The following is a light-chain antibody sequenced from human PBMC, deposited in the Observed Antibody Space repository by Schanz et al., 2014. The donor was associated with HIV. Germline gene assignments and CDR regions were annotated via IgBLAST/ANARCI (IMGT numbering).Light chain of an antibody. CDR1: QSVGTN. CDR2: GAS. Sequence: EIVMTQSPATLSVSPGEKVTLSCRASQSVGTNLAWYQQKPGQTPSLLIYGASTRATDIPARFGGSGSGTDFTLTISTLEPEDFAVYYCQRRSNWPPWTFGQGTKVEIK. J-gene: IGKJ1*01. CDR3: QRRSNWPPWT. V-gene: IGKV3-11*01.